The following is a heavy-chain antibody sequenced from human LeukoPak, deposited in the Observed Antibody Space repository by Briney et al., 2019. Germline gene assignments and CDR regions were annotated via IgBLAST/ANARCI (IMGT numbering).Heavy chain of an antibody. V-gene: IGHV1-46*04. D-gene: IGHD3-10*01. Sequence: ASVKVSCKASGYTFRNFYMHWVRQAPGQGLEWMGLINPSGGSTSYSYKLQGRVTMTRDMSTNTIYMELSSLRSEDTAAYYCAREGASFKWFGEWGQGTLITVSS. J-gene: IGHJ4*02. CDR1: GYTFRNFY. CDR3: AREGASFKWFGE. CDR2: INPSGGST.